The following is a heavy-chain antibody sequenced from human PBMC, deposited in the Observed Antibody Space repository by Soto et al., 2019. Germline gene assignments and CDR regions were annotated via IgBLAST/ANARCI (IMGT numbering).Heavy chain of an antibody. V-gene: IGHV3-33*01. CDR1: GFTFSSYG. CDR2: IWYDGINK. D-gene: IGHD3-10*01. Sequence: GGSLRLSCAASGFTFSSYGMHWVRQAPGKGLEWVAVIWYDGINKYYADSVKGRFTISRDNSKNTLYLQMNSLRAEDTAVYYCATEGGEDYDYYYYMDVWGKGTTVTVSS. J-gene: IGHJ6*03. CDR3: ATEGGEDYDYYYYMDV.